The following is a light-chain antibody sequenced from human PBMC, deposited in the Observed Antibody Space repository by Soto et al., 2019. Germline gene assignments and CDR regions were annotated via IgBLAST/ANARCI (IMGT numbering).Light chain of an antibody. V-gene: IGKV1-39*01. CDR2: AAS. CDR1: HSISTF. J-gene: IGKJ1*01. CDR3: QHNYNNPRT. Sequence: DIQMTQSPSSLSASVGDRVTITCRGSHSISTFLNWDQQKPGKAPNLLIYAASTLQSGVPSRFSGSGSGTDFTLTINSLQPEDFATYYCQHNYNNPRTFGQGTKVDNK.